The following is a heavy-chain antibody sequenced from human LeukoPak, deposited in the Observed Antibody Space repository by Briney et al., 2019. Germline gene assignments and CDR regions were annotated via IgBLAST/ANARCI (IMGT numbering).Heavy chain of an antibody. D-gene: IGHD1-7*01. CDR1: GFIISSYW. V-gene: IGHV3-23*01. J-gene: IGHJ4*02. CDR2: ISGSGVST. Sequence: GGSLRLSCAASGFIISSYWMTWVRQAPGKGLEWVSAISGSGVSTYYADSVKGRFTVSRDNSKNTLYLQMSSLRAEDTAVYYCAKDERNWNYNLASQTYDWGQGTLVTVSS. CDR3: AKDERNWNYNLASQTYD.